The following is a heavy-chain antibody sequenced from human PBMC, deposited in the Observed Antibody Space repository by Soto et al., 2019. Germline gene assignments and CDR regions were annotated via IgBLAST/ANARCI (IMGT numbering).Heavy chain of an antibody. CDR2: XXXXXXXX. Sequence: SVKXSXKASGGTFSIYGFSWVRQAPGQGPXXXXXXXXXXXXXXXXXXXQGRVTIVADESTTTVYMELSSLKFEDTAVYYCATSVGIAPTGEDGMDVWGQGTSVTVSS. CDR1: GGTFSIYG. V-gene: IGHV1-69*13. CDR3: ATSVGIAPTGEDGMDV. D-gene: IGHD2-8*02. J-gene: IGHJ6*02.